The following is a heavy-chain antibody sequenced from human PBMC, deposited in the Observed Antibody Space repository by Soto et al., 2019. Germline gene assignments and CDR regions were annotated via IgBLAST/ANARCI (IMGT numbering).Heavy chain of an antibody. CDR2: ISSSGSTI. D-gene: IGHD6-6*01. CDR3: ARETYSSSGYYYYGMDV. V-gene: IGHV3-48*03. J-gene: IGHJ6*02. CDR1: GFTFSSYE. Sequence: GGSLRLSCAASGFTFSSYEMNWVRQAPGKGLEWVSYISSSGSTIYYADSVKGRFTISRDNAKNSLYLQMNSLRAEDTAVYYCARETYSSSGYYYYGMDVWGQGTTVT.